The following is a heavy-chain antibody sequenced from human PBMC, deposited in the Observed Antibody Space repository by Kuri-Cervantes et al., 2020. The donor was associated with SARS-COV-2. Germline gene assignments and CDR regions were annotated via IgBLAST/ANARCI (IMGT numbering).Heavy chain of an antibody. CDR3: AKVRGIAVAGTFNYFDY. Sequence: LSLTCAASGFTFSSYWMSWVRQAPGKGLEWVANIKQDGSEKYYVDSVKGRFTISRDNAKNSLYLQMNSLRAEDTVAYYCAKVRGIAVAGTFNYFDYWGQGTLVTVSS. V-gene: IGHV3-7*03. D-gene: IGHD6-19*01. CDR2: IKQDGSEK. J-gene: IGHJ4*02. CDR1: GFTFSSYW.